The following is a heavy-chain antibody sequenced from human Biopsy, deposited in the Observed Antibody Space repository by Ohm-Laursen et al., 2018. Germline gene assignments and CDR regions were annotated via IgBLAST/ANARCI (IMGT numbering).Heavy chain of an antibody. CDR1: GFTFSIYG. V-gene: IGHV3-33*01. D-gene: IGHD6-19*01. CDR3: ARGGIAVAGTNFDY. CDR2: IWYDGSNK. J-gene: IGHJ4*02. Sequence: SLRLSCAASGFTFSIYGMHWVRQAPGKGLEWVAVIWYDGSNKYYADSVKGRFTISRDNSKNTLYLQMNSLRAEDTAVYYCARGGIAVAGTNFDYWGQGTLVTVSS.